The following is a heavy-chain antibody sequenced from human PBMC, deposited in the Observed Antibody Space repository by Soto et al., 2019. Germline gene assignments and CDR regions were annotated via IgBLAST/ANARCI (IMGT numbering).Heavy chain of an antibody. V-gene: IGHV4-31*03. Sequence: LSLTCTVSGGSISGGGYYWSWIRQHPGKGLEWIGNMHYGGRTYYNPSLMSRLAMSMDTAEHQFSLNLTSVTAADTAVYYCTRVRNGAFQYWGQGALVTISS. CDR2: MHYGGRT. CDR1: GGSISGGGYY. CDR3: TRVRNGAFQY. D-gene: IGHD3-10*01. J-gene: IGHJ1*01.